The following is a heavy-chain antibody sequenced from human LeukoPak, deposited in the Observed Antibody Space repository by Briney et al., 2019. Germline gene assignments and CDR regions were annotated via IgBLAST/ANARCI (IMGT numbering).Heavy chain of an antibody. D-gene: IGHD3-10*01. Sequence: PGGSLRLSCAASGFTFNIYAMTWVRQAPGKGLEWVSIISGSGVNTYSADSVKGRFTISRDNSKNMLYLQMNSLRADDTAVYYCVKGYSGPPGSFDYWGQGTLVTASS. V-gene: IGHV3-23*01. CDR3: VKGYSGPPGSFDY. CDR1: GFTFNIYA. CDR2: ISGSGVNT. J-gene: IGHJ4*02.